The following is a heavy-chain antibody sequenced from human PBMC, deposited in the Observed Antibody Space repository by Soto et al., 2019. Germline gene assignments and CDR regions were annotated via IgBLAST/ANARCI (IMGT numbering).Heavy chain of an antibody. Sequence: GGSLRLSCAASGFTFDDYAMHWVRQAPGKGLEWVSGISWNSGSIGYADSVKGRFTISRDNAKNSLYLQMNSLRAEDTALYYCAKGDILTGPPRYWGQGTLVTVSS. J-gene: IGHJ4*02. CDR3: AKGDILTGPPRY. V-gene: IGHV3-9*01. D-gene: IGHD3-9*01. CDR2: ISWNSGSI. CDR1: GFTFDDYA.